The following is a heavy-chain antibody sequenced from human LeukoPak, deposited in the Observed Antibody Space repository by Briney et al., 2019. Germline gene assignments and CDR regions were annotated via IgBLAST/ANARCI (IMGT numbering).Heavy chain of an antibody. D-gene: IGHD2-2*01. J-gene: IGHJ6*04. Sequence: PSETLSLTFAVYGGSFSGYYWSWIRQPPGKGLEWIGEINHSGSTNYNPSLKSRVTISVDTSKNQFSLKLSSVTAADTAVYYCARGYCSSTSCYAGLYYYYYGMDVWGKGTTVTVSS. V-gene: IGHV4-34*01. CDR1: GGSFSGYY. CDR2: INHSGST. CDR3: ARGYCSSTSCYAGLYYYYYGMDV.